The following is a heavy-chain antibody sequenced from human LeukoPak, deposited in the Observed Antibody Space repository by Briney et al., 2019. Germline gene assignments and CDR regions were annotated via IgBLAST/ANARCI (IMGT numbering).Heavy chain of an antibody. CDR3: ARDLYCSSTSCYEEYYYGMDV. J-gene: IGHJ6*02. Sequence: SVKASCKASGGTFSSYAISWVRQAPGQGLEWMGGIIPIFGTANYAQKFQGRVTITADESTSAAYMELSSLRSEDTAVYYCARDLYCSSTSCYEEYYYGMDVWGQGTTVTVSS. CDR1: GGTFSSYA. V-gene: IGHV1-69*13. CDR2: IIPIFGTA. D-gene: IGHD2-2*01.